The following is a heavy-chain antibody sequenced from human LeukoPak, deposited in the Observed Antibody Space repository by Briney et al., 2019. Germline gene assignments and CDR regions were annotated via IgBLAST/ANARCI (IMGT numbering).Heavy chain of an antibody. V-gene: IGHV3-53*01. Sequence: GGSLRLSCAASGFTFSSYWMNWARQAPGKGLEWVSVIYSGGSTYYADSVKGRFTISRDNSKNTLYLQMNSLRAEDTAVYYCASGGPRSQLYYYYGMDVWGQGTTVTVSS. D-gene: IGHD2-15*01. J-gene: IGHJ6*02. CDR1: GFTFSSYW. CDR3: ASGGPRSQLYYYYGMDV. CDR2: IYSGGST.